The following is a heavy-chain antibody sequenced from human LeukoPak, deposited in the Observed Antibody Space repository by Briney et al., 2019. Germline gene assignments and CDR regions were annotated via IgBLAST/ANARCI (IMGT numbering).Heavy chain of an antibody. CDR3: ARHRTDYYGSGVYYYYYGMDV. Sequence: PSETLSLTCTVSGGSISSYYWSWIRQPPGKGLEWIGYIYYSGSTNYNPSLKSRVTISVDTSKNQFSLKLSSVTAADTAVYYCARHRTDYYGSGVYYYYYGMDVWGQGTTVTVSS. V-gene: IGHV4-59*08. CDR1: GGSISSYY. D-gene: IGHD3-10*01. J-gene: IGHJ6*02. CDR2: IYYSGST.